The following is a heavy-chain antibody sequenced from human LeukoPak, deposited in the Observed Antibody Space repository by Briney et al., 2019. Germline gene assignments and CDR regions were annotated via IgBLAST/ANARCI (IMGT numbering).Heavy chain of an antibody. CDR3: ARDGCSSPSCYRAFYI. CDR1: GGTFSSYA. D-gene: IGHD2-2*01. J-gene: IGHJ3*02. V-gene: IGHV1-69*13. Sequence: ASVKVSCKASGGTFSSYAISWVRQAPGQGLEWMGGIIPIFGTANYAQKFQGRVTITADESTSTAYMELSSLRSEDTAVYYCARDGCSSPSCYRAFYIWGQGTMVTVSS. CDR2: IIPIFGTA.